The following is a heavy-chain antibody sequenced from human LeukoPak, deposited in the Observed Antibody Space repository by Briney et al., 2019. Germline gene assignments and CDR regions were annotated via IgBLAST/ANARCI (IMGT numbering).Heavy chain of an antibody. D-gene: IGHD6-13*01. CDR3: AKAPYSSSWFNYFDY. J-gene: IGHJ4*02. CDR1: GFTFSSYA. Sequence: PGGSLRLSCAASGFTFSSYAMSWVRQAPWKGLEWVSAISGSGGSTSYADSVKGRFTISRDNSKNTLYLQMNSLRAEDTAVYYCAKAPYSSSWFNYFDYWGQGALVTVSS. CDR2: ISGSGGST. V-gene: IGHV3-23*01.